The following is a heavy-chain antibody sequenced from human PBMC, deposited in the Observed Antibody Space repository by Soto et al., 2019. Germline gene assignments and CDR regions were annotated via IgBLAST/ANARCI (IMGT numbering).Heavy chain of an antibody. CDR2: IIPIFGTA. D-gene: IGHD6-19*01. J-gene: IGHJ6*02. Sequence: SVKVSCKASGGTFSSYAISWVRQAPGQGLEWMGGIIPIFGTANYAQKFQGRVTITADESTSTAYMELSSLRSEDTAVYYCAATLDSYSSGWYITNTYYYYYGMDVWGQGTTVTVYS. CDR1: GGTFSSYA. V-gene: IGHV1-69*13. CDR3: AATLDSYSSGWYITNTYYYYYGMDV.